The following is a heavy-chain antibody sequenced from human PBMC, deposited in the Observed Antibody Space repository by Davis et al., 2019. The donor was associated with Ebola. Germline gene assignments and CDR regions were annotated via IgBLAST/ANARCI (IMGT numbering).Heavy chain of an antibody. J-gene: IGHJ5*02. CDR2: IYHSGST. V-gene: IGHV4-30-2*01. Sequence: LRLSCAVSGGSISSGGYSWSWIRQPPGKGLEWIGYIYHSGSTYYNPSLKSRVTISVDRSKNQFSLKLSSVTAADTAVYYCASSSSTSVGDWFDPWGQGTLVTVSS. D-gene: IGHD2-2*01. CDR3: ASSSSTSVGDWFDP. CDR1: GGSISSGGYS.